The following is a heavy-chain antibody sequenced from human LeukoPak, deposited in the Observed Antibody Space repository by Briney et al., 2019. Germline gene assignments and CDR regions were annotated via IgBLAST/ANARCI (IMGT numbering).Heavy chain of an antibody. V-gene: IGHV3-53*01. CDR1: GFTVSSNY. J-gene: IGHJ4*02. CDR3: ARDRSYYDSSGYFRDY. CDR2: IYSGGST. Sequence: GGSLRLSCAASGFTVSSNYMSWVRQAPGKGLEWVSVIYSGGSTYYADSVKGRFTISRDNSKNTLYLQMNSLRAEDTAVYYCARDRSYYDSSGYFRDYWGQGTLVTVSS. D-gene: IGHD3-22*01.